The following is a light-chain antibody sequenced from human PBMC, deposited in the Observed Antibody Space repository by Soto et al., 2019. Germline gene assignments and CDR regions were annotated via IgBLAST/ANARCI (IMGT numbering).Light chain of an antibody. CDR1: SSDVGGYNY. CDR2: EVR. Sequence: QSVLTQPASVSGSPGQSITISCTGTSSDVGGYNYVSWYQQHPGKAPKLMIYEVRNRPSGVSTRFSGSKSGNTASLTISGLQAEDEADYYCISYTNISPYVFGTGTKLTVL. CDR3: ISYTNISPYV. J-gene: IGLJ1*01. V-gene: IGLV2-14*01.